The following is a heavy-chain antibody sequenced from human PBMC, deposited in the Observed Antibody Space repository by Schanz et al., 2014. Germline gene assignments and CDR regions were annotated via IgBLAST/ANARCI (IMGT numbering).Heavy chain of an antibody. D-gene: IGHD4-4*01. CDR1: GFTVSSNY. V-gene: IGHV3-66*03. Sequence: EVQLVESGGGLIQPGGSLRLSCAASGFTVSSNYMSWVRQAPGKGLEWVAVIYSGGSTFYTDSVKGRFTISRDNSKNTVYLQMDSLRPEDTAVYYCAKQFLSYYFYGMDVWGQGTTVSVSS. CDR3: AKQFLSYYFYGMDV. CDR2: IYSGGST. J-gene: IGHJ6*02.